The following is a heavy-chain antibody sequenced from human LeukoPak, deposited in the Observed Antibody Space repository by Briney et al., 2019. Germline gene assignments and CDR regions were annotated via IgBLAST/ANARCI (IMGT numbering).Heavy chain of an antibody. CDR3: ARGSFRGYCSITTCYTVNY. V-gene: IGHV1-8*01. D-gene: IGHD2-2*02. Sequence: GASVKVSCRASGYTFTSYDINWVRQATGQGLEWMGWINPNSGNTGYAQKFQGRVTMTSNTSITTAYMELSTLRSEDTAVYYFARGSFRGYCSITTCYTVNYWGQGTLVTVSS. CDR2: INPNSGNT. CDR1: GYTFTSYD. J-gene: IGHJ4*02.